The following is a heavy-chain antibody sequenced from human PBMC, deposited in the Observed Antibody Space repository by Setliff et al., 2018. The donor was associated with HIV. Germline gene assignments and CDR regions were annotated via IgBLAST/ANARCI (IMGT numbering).Heavy chain of an antibody. Sequence: PGGSLRLSCAASGFSFTNSRFSNYGMHWVRQTPDQGLEWVAVISSDGSMKFYGDSVTDRFSISRDNSKDTLFLFMSDLRPEDAAVYYCAKSPRPHYYDRSGYQWYFDYWGQGALVTVSS. CDR3: AKSPRPHYYDRSGYQWYFDY. J-gene: IGHJ4*02. D-gene: IGHD3-22*01. V-gene: IGHV3-30*18. CDR1: GFSFTNSRFSNYG. CDR2: ISSDGSMK.